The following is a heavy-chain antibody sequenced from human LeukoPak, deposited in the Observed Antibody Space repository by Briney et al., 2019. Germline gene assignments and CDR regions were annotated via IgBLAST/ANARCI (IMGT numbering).Heavy chain of an antibody. J-gene: IGHJ4*02. CDR2: ISGSGGST. D-gene: IGHD6-19*01. V-gene: IGHV3-23*01. CDR1: GFTFSSYA. Sequence: GGSLRLSCAASGFTFSSYAMSWVRQAPGKGLEWVSAISGSGGSTYYADSVKGRFTISRGNSKNTLYLQMNSLRAEDTAVYYCATAISGWSSPPRYWGQGTLVTVSS. CDR3: ATAISGWSSPPRY.